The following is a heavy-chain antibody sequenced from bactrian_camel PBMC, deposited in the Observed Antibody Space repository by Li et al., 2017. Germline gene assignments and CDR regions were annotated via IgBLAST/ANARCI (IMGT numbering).Heavy chain of an antibody. J-gene: IGHJ4*01. CDR2: INNGGGSTT. V-gene: IGHV3S1*01. Sequence: HVQLVESGGGLVQPGGSLRLSCAASGFTFSNYWMYWIRQTPGKGLEWVSTINNGGGSTTYYAKSVEGRFTISRDNAKNTVYLQMDSLKPEDTAVYFCVRDGGAWHFNDWGQGTQVTVS. D-gene: IGHD7*01. CDR3: VRDGGAWHFND. CDR1: GFTFSNYW.